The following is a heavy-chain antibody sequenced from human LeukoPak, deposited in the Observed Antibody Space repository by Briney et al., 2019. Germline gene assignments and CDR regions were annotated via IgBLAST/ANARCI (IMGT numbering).Heavy chain of an antibody. CDR3: AREEGGYFDY. D-gene: IGHD3-16*01. J-gene: IGHJ4*02. CDR1: GFSYDDYD. V-gene: IGHV3-20*04. CDR2: INWNGGST. Sequence: RPGGSLRLSCAASGFSYDDYDISWVRQAPGKGLEWVSGINWNGGSTGYADSVKGRFTISRDNAKNSLYLQMSSLRAEDTALHYRAREEGGYFDYWGQGTLVTVSS.